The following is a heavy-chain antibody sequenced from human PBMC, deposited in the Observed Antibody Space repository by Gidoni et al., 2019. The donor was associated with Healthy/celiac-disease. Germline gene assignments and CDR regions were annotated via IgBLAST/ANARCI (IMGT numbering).Heavy chain of an antibody. V-gene: IGHV1-2*02. J-gene: IGHJ6*02. D-gene: IGHD6-19*01. CDR3: ARDLESSEWLVRYGMDV. Sequence: QVQLVQSGAEVKKPGASVKVSCKASGYTFTGYYMHWVRQAPGQGLEWMGWINPNSGGTNYAQKFQGRVTMTRDTSISTAYMELSRLRSDDTAVYYCARDLESSEWLVRYGMDVWGQGTTVTVSS. CDR2: INPNSGGT. CDR1: GYTFTGYY.